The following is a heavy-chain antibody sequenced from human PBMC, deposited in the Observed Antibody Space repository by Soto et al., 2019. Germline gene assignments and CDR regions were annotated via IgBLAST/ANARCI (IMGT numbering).Heavy chain of an antibody. V-gene: IGHV4-30-2*01. J-gene: IGHJ6*02. D-gene: IGHD3-3*01. CDR2: IYHSGST. Sequence: SETLSLTCAVSGGSISSGGYSWSWIRQPPGRGLEWIGYIYHSGSTYYNPSLKSRVTISVDRSKNQFSLKLSSVTAADTAVYYCARVGRFLEYMDVWGQGTTVTVSS. CDR3: ARVGRFLEYMDV. CDR1: GGSISSGGYS.